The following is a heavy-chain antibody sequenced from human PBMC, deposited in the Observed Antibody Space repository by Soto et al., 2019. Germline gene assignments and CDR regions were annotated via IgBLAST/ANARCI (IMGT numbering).Heavy chain of an antibody. D-gene: IGHD3-22*01. Sequence: SSVKVSCKASGYTFTSYGISWVRQAPGQGLEWMGGIIPIFGTANYAQKFQGRVTITADESTSTAYMELSSLRSEDTAVYYCARAPYYYDSSGDPNDYWGQGTLVTVSS. J-gene: IGHJ4*02. CDR2: IIPIFGTA. CDR1: GYTFTSYG. CDR3: ARAPYYYDSSGDPNDY. V-gene: IGHV1-69*13.